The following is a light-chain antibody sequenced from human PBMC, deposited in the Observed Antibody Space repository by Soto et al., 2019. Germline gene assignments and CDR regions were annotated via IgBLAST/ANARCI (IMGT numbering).Light chain of an antibody. CDR2: GAS. V-gene: IGKV3-20*01. CDR3: QQYGSSGT. CDR1: QSVSNNY. J-gene: IGKJ1*01. Sequence: EIVLTQSRGTLSLSPGARPTIPCRASQSVSNNYLAWYQQKPGQAPRILIYGASNRATGIPDRFSGSGSGTDFTLTISRLEPEDFAVYYCQQYGSSGTFGQGTKVDIK.